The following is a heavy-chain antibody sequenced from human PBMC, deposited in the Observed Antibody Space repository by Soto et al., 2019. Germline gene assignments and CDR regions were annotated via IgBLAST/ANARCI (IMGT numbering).Heavy chain of an antibody. CDR1: GFTFSSYA. D-gene: IGHD3-22*01. J-gene: IGHJ4*02. V-gene: IGHV3-30-3*01. Sequence: GGSLRLSCAASGFTFSSYAMRWVRQAPGKGLEWLAGISYDGSNKXYADCVKGRFTTSRDNSKNTLDLQMNSLRAEDTAVYYCESSGYYGPNYWGQGTLVTVSS. CDR2: ISYDGSNK. CDR3: ESSGYYGPNY.